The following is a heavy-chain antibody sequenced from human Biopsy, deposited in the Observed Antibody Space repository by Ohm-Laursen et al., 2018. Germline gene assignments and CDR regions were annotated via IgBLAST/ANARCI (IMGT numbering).Heavy chain of an antibody. J-gene: IGHJ5*02. CDR2: VFHSGIT. V-gene: IGHV4-39*01. CDR3: ARHPTGFWFDP. CDR1: GGSVSSNVHY. Sequence: PSETLSLTCTVSGGSVSSNVHYWAWIRQPPGKGLECIGTVFHSGITFYNPSLKSRVTISIDTSKNQFSLNLSSVTAADTAAYYCARHPTGFWFDPWGQGTLVTVSS.